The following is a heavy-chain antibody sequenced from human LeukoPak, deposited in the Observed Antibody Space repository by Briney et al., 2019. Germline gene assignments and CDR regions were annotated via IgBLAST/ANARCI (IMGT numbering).Heavy chain of an antibody. J-gene: IGHJ5*02. CDR2: IYYSGST. Sequence: SETLSLTCTVSGGSISSYYWSWIRQPPGKGLEWIGYIYYSGSTNYNPSLKSRVTISVDTSKNQFSLKLSSVTAADTAVYYCARAKTYPSWFDPWGQGTLVTVSS. CDR1: GGSISSYY. CDR3: ARAKTYPSWFDP. V-gene: IGHV4-59*12.